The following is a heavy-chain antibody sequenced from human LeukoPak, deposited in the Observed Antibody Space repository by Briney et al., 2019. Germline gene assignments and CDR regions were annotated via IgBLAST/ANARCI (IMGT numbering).Heavy chain of an antibody. CDR2: INHSGST. D-gene: IGHD6-13*01. J-gene: IGHJ5*02. CDR3: ARGKKGAAARSRWFDP. Sequence: SETLSLTCTVSGGSISGYYWSWIRQPPGKGLEWIGEINHSGSTNYNPSLKSRVTISVDTSKNQFSLKLSSVTAADTAVYYCARGKKGAAARSRWFDPWGQGTLVTVSS. CDR1: GGSISGYY. V-gene: IGHV4-34*01.